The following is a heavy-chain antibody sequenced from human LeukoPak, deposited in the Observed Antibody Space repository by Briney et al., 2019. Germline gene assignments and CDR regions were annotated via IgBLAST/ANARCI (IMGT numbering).Heavy chain of an antibody. CDR1: GFTFSSYW. Sequence: GGSPRLSCAASGFTFSSYWMSWVRQAPGKGLEWVANIKQDGSEKYYVDSVKGRFTISRDNAKNSLYLQMNSLRAEDTAVYYCAREDILTGYPFDPWGQGTLVTVSS. CDR2: IKQDGSEK. D-gene: IGHD3-9*01. V-gene: IGHV3-7*01. J-gene: IGHJ5*02. CDR3: AREDILTGYPFDP.